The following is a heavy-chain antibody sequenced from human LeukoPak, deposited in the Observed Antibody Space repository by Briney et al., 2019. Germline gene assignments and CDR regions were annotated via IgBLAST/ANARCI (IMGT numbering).Heavy chain of an antibody. Sequence: ASVKVSCKASGYTFTGYYMHWVRQAPGQGLEWMGWINPNSGGTNYAQKFQGRVTMTRDTSISTAYMELSRLRSDDTAVYYCAREVSEYYDSSGYFAGEIDYWGQGTPVTVSS. D-gene: IGHD3-22*01. CDR2: INPNSGGT. V-gene: IGHV1-2*02. CDR3: AREVSEYYDSSGYFAGEIDY. CDR1: GYTFTGYY. J-gene: IGHJ4*02.